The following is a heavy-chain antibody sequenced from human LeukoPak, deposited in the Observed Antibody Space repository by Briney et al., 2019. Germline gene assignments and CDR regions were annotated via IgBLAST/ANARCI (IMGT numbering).Heavy chain of an antibody. CDR3: AIGYYYDSSGYQFDI. V-gene: IGHV4-39*07. J-gene: IGHJ3*02. D-gene: IGHD3-22*01. Sequence: SETLSLTCTVSGGSISSSSYYWGWIRQPPGKGLEWIGSIYHSGSTYYNPSLKSRVTISVDTSKNQFSLKLSSVTAADTAVYYCAIGYYYDSSGYQFDIWGQGTMVTVSS. CDR2: IYHSGST. CDR1: GGSISSSSYY.